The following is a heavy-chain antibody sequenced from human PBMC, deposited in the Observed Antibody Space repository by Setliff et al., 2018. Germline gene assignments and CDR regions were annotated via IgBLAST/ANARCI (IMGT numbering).Heavy chain of an antibody. CDR3: ARTKIVGSTPGFDY. D-gene: IGHD1-26*01. Sequence: ETLSLTCTVSGGSISSYYWSWIRQPPGKGLEWIGYISYSGSTNYNPSLKRRVTISVDTSKSQFSLKLSSVTAADTAVYYCARTKIVGSTPGFDYWGQGALVTVSS. J-gene: IGHJ4*02. CDR1: GGSISSYY. CDR2: ISYSGST. V-gene: IGHV4-59*08.